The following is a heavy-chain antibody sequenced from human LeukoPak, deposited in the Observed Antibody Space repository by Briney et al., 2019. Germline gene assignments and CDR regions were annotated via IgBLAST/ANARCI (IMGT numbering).Heavy chain of an antibody. J-gene: IGHJ1*01. CDR1: GYTFTGYY. CDR3: ARGSYYDSSGYPFQH. V-gene: IGHV1-2*02. CDR2: INPNSGGT. Sequence: ASVKVSCKASGYTFTGYYMHWVRQAPGQGLEWMGWINPNSGGTNYAQKFQGRVTMTRDMSTSTVYMELSSLRSEDTAVYYCARGSYYDSSGYPFQHWGQGTLVTVSS. D-gene: IGHD3-22*01.